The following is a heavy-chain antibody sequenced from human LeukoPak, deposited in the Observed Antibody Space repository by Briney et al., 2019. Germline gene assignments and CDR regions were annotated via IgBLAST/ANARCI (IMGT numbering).Heavy chain of an antibody. D-gene: IGHD3-22*01. CDR1: GGSFSGYY. J-gene: IGHJ6*03. V-gene: IGHV4-34*01. Sequence: KPSETLSLTCAVYGGSFSGYYWSWIRQPPGKGLEWIGEINHSGSTNYKPSLKSRVTISVDTSKNQFSLKLSSVTAADTAVYYCARRIGYYDSSGYYPRYYYYYMDVWGKGTTVTISS. CDR3: ARRIGYYDSSGYYPRYYYYYMDV. CDR2: INHSGST.